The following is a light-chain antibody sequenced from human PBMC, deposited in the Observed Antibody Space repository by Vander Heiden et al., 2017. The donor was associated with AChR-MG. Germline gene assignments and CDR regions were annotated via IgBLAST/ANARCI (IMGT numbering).Light chain of an antibody. CDR3: AAWDASVNGHL. J-gene: IGLJ2*01. V-gene: IGLV1-44*01. CDR2: TDN. CDR1: SSNIGSNT. Sequence: QSVLTQPHSASGTPGQRVTISCYGRSSNIGSNTENWYQQLPGMAHKLSIYTDNQRPSGVSDRLSCSKSATSASLAISGLQSEDEAVYYCAAWDASVNGHLVGAGTKLTVL.